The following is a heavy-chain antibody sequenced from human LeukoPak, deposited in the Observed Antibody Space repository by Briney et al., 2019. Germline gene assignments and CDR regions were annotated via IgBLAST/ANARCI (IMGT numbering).Heavy chain of an antibody. D-gene: IGHD2-2*02. CDR3: ARDQEQLVVVVPAAINYY. CDR1: GYTFTGYY. Sequence: GASVKVSCKASGYTFTGYYMHWVRQAPGQGLEWMGWINPNSGGTNYAQKFQGRVTMTRDTSISTAYMELSRLRSDDTAVYYCARDQEQLVVVVPAAINYYWGQGTLVTVSS. CDR2: INPNSGGT. V-gene: IGHV1-2*02. J-gene: IGHJ4*02.